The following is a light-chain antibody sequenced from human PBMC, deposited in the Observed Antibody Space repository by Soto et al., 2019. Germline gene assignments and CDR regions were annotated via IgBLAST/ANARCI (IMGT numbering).Light chain of an antibody. CDR3: QQSYTTPWT. CDR1: QNISSY. V-gene: IGKV1-39*01. CDR2: SAS. J-gene: IGKJ1*01. Sequence: DIQMTQSPSSLSASVGDIVTITCRASQNISSYLNWYHQKPGKAPKLLIYSASSLQSGVPSRFSGSGSGTDFTLTISSLQPEDFATYYCQQSYTTPWTFGQGTKVEIK.